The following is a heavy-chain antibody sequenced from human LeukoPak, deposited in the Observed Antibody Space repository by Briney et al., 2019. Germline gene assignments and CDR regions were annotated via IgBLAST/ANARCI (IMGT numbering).Heavy chain of an antibody. CDR2: IYYAGDT. J-gene: IGHJ4*02. D-gene: IGHD1-26*01. V-gene: IGHV4-38-2*01. CDR3: ATWDSGRYSQIDN. Sequence: PSETLSLTCVVSGYSISSSYYWGWVRQSPEKGLECIGTIYYAGDTYYNPSLESRLTISVDTSKNQFSLKLRSVTAADTAVYYCATWDSGRYSQIDNWGQGTLVTVSS. CDR1: GYSISSSYY.